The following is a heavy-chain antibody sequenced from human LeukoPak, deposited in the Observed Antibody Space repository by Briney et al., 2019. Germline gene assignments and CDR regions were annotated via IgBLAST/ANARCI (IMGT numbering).Heavy chain of an antibody. CDR1: GGSSRSGDYF. CDR2: IHYSGNT. D-gene: IGHD4-23*01. V-gene: IGHV4-30-4*01. Sequence: NTSETLSLTCAVSGGSSRSGDYFWSWLRQPPGKGLEWIGHIHYSGNTYYNPSLKSRVSISVDTSKNQFSLKLSSVTAADTAVYYCARENNDYGGKKAFDYWGQGTLVTVSS. J-gene: IGHJ4*02. CDR3: ARENNDYGGKKAFDY.